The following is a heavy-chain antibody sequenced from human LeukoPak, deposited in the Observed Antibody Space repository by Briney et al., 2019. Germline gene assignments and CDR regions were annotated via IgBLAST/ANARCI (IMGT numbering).Heavy chain of an antibody. J-gene: IGHJ4*02. V-gene: IGHV1-2*02. D-gene: IGHD6-19*01. CDR1: GYTFTAYY. CDR3: ARGLTDSNGWYHLDQ. Sequence: ASVKVSCKASGYTFTAYYIHWVRQAPGQGLEWMGSINPNSGGTNYAQKVQGRVTMTRDTSISTASMELISLTSDDTAFYYCARGLTDSNGWYHLDQWGRGTLVTVSS. CDR2: INPNSGGT.